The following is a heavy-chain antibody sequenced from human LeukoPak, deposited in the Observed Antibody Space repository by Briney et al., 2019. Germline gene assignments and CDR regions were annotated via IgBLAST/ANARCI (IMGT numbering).Heavy chain of an antibody. Sequence: SETLSLTCTVSVGSISSSSYYRGWIRQPPGKGLEWIGRIYYSGSTYYNPSLKSRVTISVDTSKNQFSLKLSSVTAADTAVYYCARANPQQQLTNYYYYYMDVWGKGTTVTVPS. CDR2: IYYSGST. J-gene: IGHJ6*03. D-gene: IGHD6-13*01. V-gene: IGHV4-39*07. CDR3: ARANPQQQLTNYYYYYMDV. CDR1: VGSISSSSYY.